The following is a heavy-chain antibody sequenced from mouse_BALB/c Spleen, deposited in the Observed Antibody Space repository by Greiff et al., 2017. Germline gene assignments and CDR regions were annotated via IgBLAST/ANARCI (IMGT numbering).Heavy chain of an antibody. CDR3: ARRWLDYAMDY. V-gene: IGHV5-12-2*01. D-gene: IGHD2-3*01. CDR1: GFTFSSYT. CDR2: ISNGGGST. J-gene: IGHJ4*01. Sequence: EVMLVESGGGLVQPGGSLKLSCAASGFTFSSYTMSWVRQTPEKRLEWVAYISNGGGSTYYPDTVKGRFTISRDNAKNTLYLQMSSLKSEDTAMYYCARRWLDYAMDYWGQGTSVTVSS.